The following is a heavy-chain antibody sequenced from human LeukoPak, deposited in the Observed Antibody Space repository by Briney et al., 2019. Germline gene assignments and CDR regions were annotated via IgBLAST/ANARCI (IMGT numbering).Heavy chain of an antibody. J-gene: IGHJ3*02. Sequence: ASVKVSCKASGYTFTGYYMHWVRQAPGQGLEWMGWINTNSGGTNYAQKFQGRVTMTRDTSISTAYMELSRLRSDDTAVYYCARDLGFSSPAPDAFDIWGQGTMDTVSS. D-gene: IGHD2-2*01. CDR1: GYTFTGYY. V-gene: IGHV1-2*02. CDR3: ARDLGFSSPAPDAFDI. CDR2: INTNSGGT.